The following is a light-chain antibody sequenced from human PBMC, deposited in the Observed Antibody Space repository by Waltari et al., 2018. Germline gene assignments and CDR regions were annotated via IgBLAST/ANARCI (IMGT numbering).Light chain of an antibody. V-gene: IGKV1-39*01. CDR3: QQSYSTPPYT. CDR1: QSISSY. CDR2: AAS. J-gene: IGKJ2*01. Sequence: DIQMTQSPSSLSASVGDRVTITCRASQSISSYLNWYQQKPGKAPKLLIYAASSLQSRVPSRFSGSGSGTEFTLTISSLQPEDVAAYYCQQSYSTPPYTFGQGTKLEIK.